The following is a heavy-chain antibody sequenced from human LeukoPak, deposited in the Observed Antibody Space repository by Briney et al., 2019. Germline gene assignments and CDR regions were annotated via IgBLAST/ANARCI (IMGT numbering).Heavy chain of an antibody. V-gene: IGHV4-4*07. Sequence: SEILSLTCSVSGGSISNYYWTWIRQPAGKGLEWIGRKYARGNSNYSPPLQSRVTMSVDTSKNQFSLKLRSVTAADTAVYYCARGRYCSADICTGGDSFDLWGQGTMVSVSS. CDR1: GGSISNYY. D-gene: IGHD2-15*01. CDR2: KYARGNS. CDR3: ARGRYCSADICTGGDSFDL. J-gene: IGHJ3*01.